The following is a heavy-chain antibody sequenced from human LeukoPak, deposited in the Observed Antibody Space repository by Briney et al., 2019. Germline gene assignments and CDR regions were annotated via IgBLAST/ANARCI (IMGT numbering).Heavy chain of an antibody. CDR3: ARDGFSSYGHWFDP. J-gene: IGHJ5*02. D-gene: IGHD4-17*01. CDR1: GFTFSSYW. CDR2: IKQDGSEK. V-gene: IGHV3-7*03. Sequence: GGSLRLPCAASGFTFSSYWMSWVRQAPGKGLEWVANIKQDGSEKYYVDSVKGRFTISRDNAKNSLYLQMNSLRAEDTAVYYCARDGFSSYGHWFDPWGQGTLVTVSS.